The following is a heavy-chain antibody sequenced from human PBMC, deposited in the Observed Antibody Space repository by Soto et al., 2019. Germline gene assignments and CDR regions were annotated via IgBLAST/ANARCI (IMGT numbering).Heavy chain of an antibody. CDR1: GYSFTTYG. J-gene: IGHJ6*02. V-gene: IGHV1-18*01. Sequence: QVQLVQSGGEVKKPGASVKVSCKTSGYSFTTYGISWVRQAPGQGLEGMGWISAYNGNTNYAQKLQGRVTMTTDTSTSTAYMELRSLRSDDTAVYYCAREGPAPYYYSGMDVWGQGSTVTVSS. CDR3: AREGPAPYYYSGMDV. CDR2: ISAYNGNT.